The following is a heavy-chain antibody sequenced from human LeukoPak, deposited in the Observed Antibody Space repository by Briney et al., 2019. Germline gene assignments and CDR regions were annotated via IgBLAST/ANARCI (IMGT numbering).Heavy chain of an antibody. Sequence: GASVKVSCKASGYTFTGYYMHWVRQAPGQGLEWMGWINPNSGGTNYAQKFQGRVTMTRDTSISTAYMERSRLRSDDTAVYYCARGSRSLQWLVPTDYWGQGTLVTVSS. CDR3: ARGSRSLQWLVPTDY. CDR1: GYTFTGYY. J-gene: IGHJ4*02. D-gene: IGHD6-19*01. CDR2: INPNSGGT. V-gene: IGHV1-2*02.